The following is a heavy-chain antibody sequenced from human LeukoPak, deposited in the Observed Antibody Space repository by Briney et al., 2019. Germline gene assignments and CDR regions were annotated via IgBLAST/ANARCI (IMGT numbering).Heavy chain of an antibody. CDR2: ISGSGGSA. Sequence: EGSLKRSCAASGFTFSSYSMNWVRQAPGKGLEWVSAISGSGGSAYYADSVKGRFTISRDNSKNTLYLQMNSLRAEDTAVYYCAKGRDTAMCLGIVDFWAQSTLVTVSS. CDR1: GFTFSSYS. J-gene: IGHJ1*01. V-gene: IGHV3-23*01. D-gene: IGHD5-18*01. CDR3: AKGRDTAMCLGIVDF.